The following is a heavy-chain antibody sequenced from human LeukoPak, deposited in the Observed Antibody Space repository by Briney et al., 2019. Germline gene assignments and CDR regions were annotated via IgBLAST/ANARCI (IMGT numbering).Heavy chain of an antibody. CDR1: GGSISSGGYY. V-gene: IGHV4-31*03. CDR2: IYYSGST. CDR3: ATTTVTIHWFDP. J-gene: IGHJ5*02. D-gene: IGHD4-17*01. Sequence: SETLSLTCTVSGGSISSGGYYWSWIRQHPGKGLEWIGYIYYSGSTYYNPSLKSRVTISVDTSKNQFSLKLSSVTAADTAVYYCATTTVTIHWFDPWGQGTLVTGSS.